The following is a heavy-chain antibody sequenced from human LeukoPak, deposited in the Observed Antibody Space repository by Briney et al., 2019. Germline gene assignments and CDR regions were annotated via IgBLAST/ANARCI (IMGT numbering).Heavy chain of an antibody. Sequence: SVKVSCKASGGTFSSYAISWVRQAPGQGLEWMGRIIPILGIANYAQKFQGRVTITADKPTSTAYMELSSLRSEDTAVYYCARDSSSSFDYWGQGTPVTVSS. D-gene: IGHD6-6*01. V-gene: IGHV1-69*04. J-gene: IGHJ4*02. CDR1: GGTFSSYA. CDR3: ARDSSSSFDY. CDR2: IIPILGIA.